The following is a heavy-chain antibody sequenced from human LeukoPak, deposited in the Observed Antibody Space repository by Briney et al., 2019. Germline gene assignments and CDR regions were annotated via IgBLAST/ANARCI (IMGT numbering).Heavy chain of an antibody. D-gene: IGHD6-13*01. CDR1: GGSMSSYY. CDR2: VYTDGST. J-gene: IGHJ4*02. V-gene: IGHV4-4*07. Sequence: YPSETLSLTCIVSGGSMSSYYWSWIRQPAGKGLEWIGRVYTDGSTNYNPFLNSRVTMSVDTSKKHFSLRLNSVTAADTAVYYCATYDQKLAFDNWGQGTLVTASS. CDR3: ATYDQKLAFDN.